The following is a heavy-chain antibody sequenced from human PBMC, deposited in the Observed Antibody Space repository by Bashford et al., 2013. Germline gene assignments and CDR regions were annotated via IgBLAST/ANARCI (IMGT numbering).Heavy chain of an antibody. V-gene: IGHV3-23*01. J-gene: IGHJ4*02. Sequence: VRQAPGKGLQWVSGMSSSGETTYYADSVKGRFTISRDNSKNTLYLQMNSLRAEDTAVYYCAKDLARAGTWDYWGQGTLVTVSS. CDR2: MSSSGETT. D-gene: IGHD6-13*01. CDR3: AKDLARAGTWDY.